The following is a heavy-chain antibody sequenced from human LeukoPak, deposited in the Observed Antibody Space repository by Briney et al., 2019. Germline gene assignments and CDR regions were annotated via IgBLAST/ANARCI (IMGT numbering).Heavy chain of an antibody. Sequence: PSETLSLTCTVSGASISNTYYWSCIRQLPGKGLEWIGNLYMIGSITYKPSLKSRVTMSIDMSQNQFSLRLTSVTAADTAVYFCATNSTGSAFDYWGQGILVTVSS. V-gene: IGHV4-4*08. CDR2: LYMIGSI. CDR1: GASISNTYY. D-gene: IGHD2/OR15-2a*01. CDR3: ATNSTGSAFDY. J-gene: IGHJ4*02.